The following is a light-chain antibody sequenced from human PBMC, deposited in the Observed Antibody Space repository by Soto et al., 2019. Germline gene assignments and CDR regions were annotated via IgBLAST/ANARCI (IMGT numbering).Light chain of an antibody. CDR3: AAWDDSLNGHVV. CDR1: SSNIGRNT. CDR2: GNN. J-gene: IGLJ2*01. Sequence: VLTQPPSASVTPGQRVTISCSGSSSNIGRNTVNWYQQLPGTAPKLLIYGNNQRPSGVPDRFSGSKSGTSASLAISGLQSEDEADYYCAAWDDSLNGHVVFGGGTKVTVL. V-gene: IGLV1-44*01.